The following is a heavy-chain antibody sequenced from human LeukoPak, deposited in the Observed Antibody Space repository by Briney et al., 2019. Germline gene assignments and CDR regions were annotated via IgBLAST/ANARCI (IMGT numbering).Heavy chain of an antibody. V-gene: IGHV3-21*01. CDR3: ARHTGPYYSSGSYGLDV. J-gene: IGHJ6*02. D-gene: IGHD3-10*01. CDR2: ISSSGTFI. Sequence: GGSLRLSCAASGFTFSAYNMNWVRQAPGKGLEWVSSISSSGTFIYYAESSKGRFTISRDNAKNSLYLQMNSLRAEDTAVYYCARHTGPYYSSGSYGLDVWGQGTTVIVSS. CDR1: GFTFSAYN.